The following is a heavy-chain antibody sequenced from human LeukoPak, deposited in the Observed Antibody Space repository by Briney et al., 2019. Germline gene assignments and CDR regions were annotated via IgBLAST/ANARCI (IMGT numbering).Heavy chain of an antibody. V-gene: IGHV4-59*01. Sequence: SETLSLTCTVSGGSISSYYWSWIRQPPGKGLEWIGYIYYSGSTNYNPSLKSRVTISVDTSKNQFSLKPSSVTAADTAVYFCARDTLTYTYGRGAFDIWGQGTMVTVSS. D-gene: IGHD5-18*01. CDR3: ARDTLTYTYGRGAFDI. CDR2: IYYSGST. CDR1: GGSISSYY. J-gene: IGHJ3*02.